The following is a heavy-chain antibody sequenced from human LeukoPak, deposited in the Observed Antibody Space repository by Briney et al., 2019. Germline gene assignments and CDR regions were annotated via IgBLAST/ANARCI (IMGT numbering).Heavy chain of an antibody. V-gene: IGHV3-30*02. CDR2: IRYDGDNK. CDR1: GFTFSNYG. D-gene: IGHD2/OR15-2a*01. J-gene: IGHJ4*02. CDR3: AKDNKARRNFDY. Sequence: PGGSLRLSCAASGFTFSNYGIHWVRQAPGKGLEWVAFIRYDGDNKYYADSVKGRFTLSRDNSKNTLYLQMNRLRVEDTAVYYCAKDNKARRNFDYWGQGTLVTVS.